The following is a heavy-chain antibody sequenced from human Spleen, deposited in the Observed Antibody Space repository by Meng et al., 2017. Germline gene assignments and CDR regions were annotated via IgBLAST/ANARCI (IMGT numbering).Heavy chain of an antibody. D-gene: IGHD6-25*01. V-gene: IGHV1-2*06. CDR1: GYNFPDYY. Sequence: QVRLVQSGAEVNKPGASVKVSCKPSGYNFPDYYLHWVRRAPGQGLEWMGRINPKSGDTHYAQKFQARVTMTGDTSISTAYMELSGLRSDDTAMYYCARDEDISAAGKLFGDYWGQGTLVTVSS. CDR3: ARDEDISAAGKLFGDY. CDR2: INPKSGDT. J-gene: IGHJ4*02.